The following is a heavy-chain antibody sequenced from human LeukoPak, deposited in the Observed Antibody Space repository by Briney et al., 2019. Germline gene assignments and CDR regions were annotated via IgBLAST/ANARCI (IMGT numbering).Heavy chain of an antibody. D-gene: IGHD6-19*01. V-gene: IGHV3-11*01. CDR3: AKDPRSEQSSGWSQYYFDY. CDR1: GFTFSDYY. Sequence: KSGGSLRLSCAASGFTFSDYYMSWIRQAPGKGLEWVSYISNSGSTIYYADSVKGRFTISRDNAKNSLYLQMNSLRAEDTALYYCAKDPRSEQSSGWSQYYFDYWGQGTLVTVSS. CDR2: ISNSGSTI. J-gene: IGHJ4*02.